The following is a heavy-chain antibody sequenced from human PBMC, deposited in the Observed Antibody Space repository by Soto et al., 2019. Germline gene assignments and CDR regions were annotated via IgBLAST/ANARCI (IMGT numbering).Heavy chain of an antibody. J-gene: IGHJ4*02. CDR2: IWYDGSNK. D-gene: IGHD4-17*01. V-gene: IGHV3-33*01. CDR1: GFTFSSYG. Sequence: QVQLVESGGGVVQPGRSLRLSCAASGFTFSSYGMHWVRQAPGKGLEWVAVIWYDGSNKYYADSVKGRFTISRDNSKNKLYLQMNSLRAEDTAVYYCAGDYGGNSGQFGYWGQGTLVTVSS. CDR3: AGDYGGNSGQFGY.